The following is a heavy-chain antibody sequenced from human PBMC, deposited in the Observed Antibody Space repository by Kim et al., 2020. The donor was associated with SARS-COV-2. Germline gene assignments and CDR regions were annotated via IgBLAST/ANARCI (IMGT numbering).Heavy chain of an antibody. D-gene: IGHD3-10*01. CDR1: GFTFSSYA. CDR3: AKYEVVRGPRGGWFDP. J-gene: IGHJ5*02. V-gene: IGHV3-23*01. CDR2: VSGTGGST. Sequence: GGSLRLSCAASGFTFSSYAMSWVRQAPGKGLEWVSAVSGTGGSTYYADSVKVRFTISRDNSKNTLYLQMNSLRAEDTAVYYCAKYEVVRGPRGGWFDPWGQGTLVTLSS.